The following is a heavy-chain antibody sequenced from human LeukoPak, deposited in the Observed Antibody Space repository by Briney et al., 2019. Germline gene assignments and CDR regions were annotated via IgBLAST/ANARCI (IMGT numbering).Heavy chain of an antibody. Sequence: SETLSLTCTVSGGSISSSSYYWSWIRQPAGKGLEWIGRIYTSGSTNYNPSLKSRVTMSVDTSKNQFSLKLSSVTAADTAVYYCARLKGALELGLPWFDPWGQGTLVTVSS. CDR3: ARLKGALELGLPWFDP. J-gene: IGHJ5*02. V-gene: IGHV4-61*02. CDR1: GGSISSSSYY. D-gene: IGHD3-10*01. CDR2: IYTSGST.